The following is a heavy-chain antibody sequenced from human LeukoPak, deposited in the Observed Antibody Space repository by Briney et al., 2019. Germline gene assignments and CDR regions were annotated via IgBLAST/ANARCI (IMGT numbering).Heavy chain of an antibody. J-gene: IGHJ4*02. D-gene: IGHD1-26*01. CDR1: GYTFTGYY. V-gene: IGHV1-2*02. CDR2: INPNSGGT. Sequence: ASVKVSCKASGYTFTGYYMHWVRQAPGQGLEWMGWINPNSGGTNYAQKFQGRVPMTRDTSISTAYMELSRLRSDDTAVYYCARDSEMLGALWGQGTLVTVSP. CDR3: ARDSEMLGAL.